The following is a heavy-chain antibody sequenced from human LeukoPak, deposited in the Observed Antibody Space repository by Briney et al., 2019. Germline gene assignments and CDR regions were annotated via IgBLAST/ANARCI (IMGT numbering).Heavy chain of an antibody. CDR1: GGPISSSNW. CDR2: LCQRGST. Sequence: SETLLLTCAVPGGPISSSNWGTCDRQPPWKELECDGELCQRGSTNDSPPLKSRVTIPVDKSKNQFSLKLSSVTAADTAVYYCAKQSYIVVVPAANMRDWFDPWGQGTLVTVSS. CDR3: AKQSYIVVVPAANMRDWFDP. J-gene: IGHJ5*02. D-gene: IGHD2-2*01. V-gene: IGHV4-4*02.